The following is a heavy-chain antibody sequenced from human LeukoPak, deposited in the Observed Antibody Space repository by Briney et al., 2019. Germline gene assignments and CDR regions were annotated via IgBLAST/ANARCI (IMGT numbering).Heavy chain of an antibody. CDR1: GGSISSSSYY. CDR3: ARQPRKTLNHGVVPAIY. J-gene: IGHJ4*02. V-gene: IGHV4-39*01. Sequence: SETLSLTCTVSGGSISSSSYYWGWIRQPPGKGLEWIGSIYYSGSTYYNPSLKSRVTISVDTSKNQFSLKLSSVTAADTAVYYRARQPRKTLNHGVVPAIYWGQGTLVTVSS. D-gene: IGHD2-2*01. CDR2: IYYSGST.